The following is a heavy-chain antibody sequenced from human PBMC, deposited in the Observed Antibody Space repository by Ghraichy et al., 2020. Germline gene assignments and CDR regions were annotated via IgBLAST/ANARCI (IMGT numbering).Heavy chain of an antibody. CDR3: AKAPYYDFWSGYWGVYYYYYYMDV. J-gene: IGHJ6*03. CDR1: GFTFSSYG. D-gene: IGHD3-3*01. Sequence: GGSLRLSCAASGFTFSSYGMHWVRQAPGKGLEWVAFIRYDGSNKYYADSVKGRFTISRDSSKNTLYLQMNSLRAEDTAVYYCAKAPYYDFWSGYWGVYYYYYYMDVWGKGTTVTVSS. CDR2: IRYDGSNK. V-gene: IGHV3-30*02.